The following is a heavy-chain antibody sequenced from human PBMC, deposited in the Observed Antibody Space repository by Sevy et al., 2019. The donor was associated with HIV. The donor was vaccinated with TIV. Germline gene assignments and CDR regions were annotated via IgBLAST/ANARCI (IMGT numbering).Heavy chain of an antibody. Sequence: GGSLRLSCAASGFTFSSYAMHWVRQAPGKGLEWVAVISYDGSNKYYADSVKGRFTISRDNSKNTLYLQMNSLRAEDTAVYYCARDRHRFDGLSPTFDYWGQGTLVTASS. CDR2: ISYDGSNK. V-gene: IGHV3-30-3*01. CDR1: GFTFSSYA. CDR3: ARDRHRFDGLSPTFDY. D-gene: IGHD3-9*01. J-gene: IGHJ4*02.